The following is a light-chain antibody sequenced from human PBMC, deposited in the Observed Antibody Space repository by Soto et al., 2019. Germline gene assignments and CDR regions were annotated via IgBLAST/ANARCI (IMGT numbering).Light chain of an antibody. J-gene: IGLJ1*01. Sequence: SYELTQPPSVSVAPGQTARITCGGNNIGSKSVHWYQQKPGQAPVLVVYDDSDRPSGVSNRFSGSKSGNTASLTISGLQAEDEADYYCSSYTSSSTLGVFGTGTKLTVL. CDR2: DDS. V-gene: IGLV3-21*02. CDR3: SSYTSSSTLGV. CDR1: NIGSKS.